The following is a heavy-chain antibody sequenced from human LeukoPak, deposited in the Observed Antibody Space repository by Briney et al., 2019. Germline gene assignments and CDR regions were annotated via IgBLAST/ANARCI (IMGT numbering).Heavy chain of an antibody. CDR3: ARGFSI. J-gene: IGHJ3*02. Sequence: GGSLRLSCAASGFTFNNFWMNWVRQAPGKGLEWVANIKQDGSERYYVDSVKGRFTISRDNAKNSLYLQMNSLRAEDTALYYCARGFSIWGQGTMVTVSS. CDR2: IKQDGSER. CDR1: GFTFNNFW. V-gene: IGHV3-7*01.